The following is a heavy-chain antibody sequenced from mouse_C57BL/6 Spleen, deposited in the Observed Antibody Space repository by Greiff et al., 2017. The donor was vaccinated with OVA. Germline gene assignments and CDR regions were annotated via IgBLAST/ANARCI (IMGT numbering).Heavy chain of an antibody. CDR1: GYTFTSYW. V-gene: IGHV1-61*01. D-gene: IGHD3-1*01. CDR2: IYPSDSET. Sequence: QVQLKQPGAELVRPGSSVKLSCKASGYTFTSYWMDWVKQRPGQGLEWIGNIYPSDSETHYNQKFKDKATLTVDKSSSTAYMQLSSLTSEDSAVYYCARSGKDPWFAYWGQGTLVTVSA. J-gene: IGHJ3*01. CDR3: ARSGKDPWFAY.